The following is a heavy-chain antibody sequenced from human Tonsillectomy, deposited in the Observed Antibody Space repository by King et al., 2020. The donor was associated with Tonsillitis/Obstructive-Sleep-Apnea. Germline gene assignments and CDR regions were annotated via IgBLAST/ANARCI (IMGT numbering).Heavy chain of an antibody. CDR3: AREYCSRTSCYSNY. J-gene: IGHJ4*02. CDR2: IYYSGST. D-gene: IGHD2-2*01. V-gene: IGHV4-59*08. CDR1: GGSISSYY. Sequence: QLQESGPGLVKPSETLSLTCTVSGGSISSYYWSWIRPPPGKGLEWIGYIYYSGSTNYNPSLKSRVTISIDTSKNQFSLKLSSVTAADTAVYYCAREYCSRTSCYSNYWGQGTLVTVSS.